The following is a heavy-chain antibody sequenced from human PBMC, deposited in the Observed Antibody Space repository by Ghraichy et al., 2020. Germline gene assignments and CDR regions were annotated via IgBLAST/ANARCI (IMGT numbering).Heavy chain of an antibody. Sequence: SETLSLTCAVYGGSFSGYYWSWIRQPPGKGLEWIGEINHSGSTNYNPSLKSRVTISVDTSKNQFSLKLSSVTAADTAVYYCARGRDYYGSGSYYNRVPPNYYYYGMDVWGQGTTVTVSS. CDR3: ARGRDYYGSGSYYNRVPPNYYYYGMDV. CDR1: GGSFSGYY. J-gene: IGHJ6*02. CDR2: INHSGST. D-gene: IGHD3-10*01. V-gene: IGHV4-34*01.